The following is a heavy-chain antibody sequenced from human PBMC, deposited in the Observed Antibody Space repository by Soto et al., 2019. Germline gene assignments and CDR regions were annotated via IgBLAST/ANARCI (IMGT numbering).Heavy chain of an antibody. Sequence: QVQLVQSGAEVKKPGSSVKVSCKASGGTFSSYAISWVRQYPGQGLEWMGGIIPIFGTANYAQKFQGRVTITADESTSTAYMELSSLRSEDTAVYYCARIGLMGDNYYYGMDVWGQGTTVTVSS. CDR2: IIPIFGTA. CDR3: ARIGLMGDNYYYGMDV. CDR1: GGTFSSYA. V-gene: IGHV1-69*01. D-gene: IGHD3-16*01. J-gene: IGHJ6*02.